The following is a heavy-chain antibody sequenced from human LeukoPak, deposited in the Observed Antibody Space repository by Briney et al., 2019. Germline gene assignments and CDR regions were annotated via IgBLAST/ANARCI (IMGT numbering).Heavy chain of an antibody. V-gene: IGHV4-4*02. Sequence: PSGTLSLTCGVSGGSISNTNWWSWVRQPPGNGLELNVEISLSGGTNYNTSLKSRVTMSLDRAKNHLSLTLTSVTAADTAVYYCSGESRGFSSFGYWGQGTRGTVSS. J-gene: IGHJ4*02. CDR2: ISLSGGT. CDR1: GGSISNTNW. CDR3: SGESRGFSSFGY. D-gene: IGHD2-2*01.